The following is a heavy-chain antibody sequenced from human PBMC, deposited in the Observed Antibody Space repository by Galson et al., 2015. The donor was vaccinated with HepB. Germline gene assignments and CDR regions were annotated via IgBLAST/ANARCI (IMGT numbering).Heavy chain of an antibody. CDR3: AKDVGGIAALGYNWFDP. CDR1: GFTFDDYT. D-gene: IGHD6-13*01. J-gene: IGHJ5*02. Sequence: SLRLSCAASGFTFDDYTMHWVRQAPGKGLEWVSLISWDGGSTYYADSVKGRFTISRDNSKNSLYLQMNSLRTEDTALYYCAKDVGGIAALGYNWFDPWGQGTLVTVSS. CDR2: ISWDGGST. V-gene: IGHV3-43*01.